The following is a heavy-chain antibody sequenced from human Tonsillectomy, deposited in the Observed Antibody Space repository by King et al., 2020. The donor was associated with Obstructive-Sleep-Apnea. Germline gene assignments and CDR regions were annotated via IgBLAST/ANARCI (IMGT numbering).Heavy chain of an antibody. CDR3: ARGKGGATSYFDY. CDR1: GGSISSSNW. J-gene: IGHJ4*02. V-gene: IGHV4-4*02. CDR2: IYHSGST. D-gene: IGHD1-26*01. Sequence: LQLQESGPGLVKPSGTLSLTCAVSGGSISSSNWWSWVRQPPGKGLGWFGEIYHSGSTNYNPSLKSRVTISVDKSKNQFSLKLSSVTAADTAVYYCARGKGGATSYFDYWGRGTLVTVSS.